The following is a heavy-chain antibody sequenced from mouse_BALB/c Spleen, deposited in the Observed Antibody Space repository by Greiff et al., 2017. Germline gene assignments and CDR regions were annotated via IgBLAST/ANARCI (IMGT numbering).Heavy chain of an antibody. CDR3: AIIYDGAWFAY. J-gene: IGHJ3*01. V-gene: IGHV5-6-5*01. D-gene: IGHD2-3*01. CDR2: ISSGGST. CDR1: GFTFSSYA. Sequence: EVKVVESGGGLVKPGGSLKLSCAASGFTFSSYAMSWVRQTPEKRLEWVASISSGGSTYYPDSVKGRFTISRDNARNILYLQMSSLRSEDTAMYYCAIIYDGAWFAYWGQGTLVTVSA.